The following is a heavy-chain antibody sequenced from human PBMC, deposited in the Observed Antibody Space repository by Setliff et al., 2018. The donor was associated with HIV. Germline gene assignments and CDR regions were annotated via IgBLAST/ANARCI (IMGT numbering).Heavy chain of an antibody. CDR1: GGSISTNRNH. CDR3: ARDPRYFYWCGYYSSYSFDY. CDR2: IPDSGNT. D-gene: IGHD3-3*01. V-gene: IGHV4-39*07. Sequence: SETLSLTCNVSGGSISTNRNHWGWIRQPPGKGREWIGSIPDSGNTYYHPSLQSRVTISLDMSKNQFSLKVKSVTAADTAVYFCARDPRYFYWCGYYSSYSFDYWGQGMLVTVSS. J-gene: IGHJ4*02.